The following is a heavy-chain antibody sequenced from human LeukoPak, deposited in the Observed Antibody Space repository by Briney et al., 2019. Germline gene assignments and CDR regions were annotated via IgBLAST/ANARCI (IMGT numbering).Heavy chain of an antibody. Sequence: SETLSLTCTVSGGSISSGSSYWSCIRQPAGKGLEWIGEINHSGSTNYNPSLKSRVTISVDTSKNQFSLKPSSVTAADTAVYYCARLRLLEYYYMDVWGKGTTVTVSS. CDR2: INHSGST. D-gene: IGHD3-22*01. CDR3: ARLRLLEYYYMDV. V-gene: IGHV4-61*10. CDR1: GGSISSGSSY. J-gene: IGHJ6*03.